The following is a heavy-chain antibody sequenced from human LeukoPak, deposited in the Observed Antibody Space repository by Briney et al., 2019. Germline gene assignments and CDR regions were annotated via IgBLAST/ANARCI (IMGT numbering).Heavy chain of an antibody. Sequence: GGSLRLSCAASGFTFTNAWMRWVRQAPGKGLEWVGRIKSKSDDETTDYAAPVKGRFTISRDDSKNTVYLQMNSLKTEDTAVYYCGLGSGRTDFDYWGQGTLVTVSS. CDR1: GFTFTNAW. CDR3: GLGSGRTDFDY. V-gene: IGHV3-15*01. CDR2: IKSKSDDETT. D-gene: IGHD3-10*01. J-gene: IGHJ4*02.